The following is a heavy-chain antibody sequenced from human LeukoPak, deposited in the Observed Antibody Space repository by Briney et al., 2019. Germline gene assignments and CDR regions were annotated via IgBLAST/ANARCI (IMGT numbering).Heavy chain of an antibody. CDR2: TSGSGGST. D-gene: IGHD6-19*01. V-gene: IGHV3-23*01. J-gene: IGHJ4*02. CDR3: ARLYSSGWSLFDY. Sequence: PGGSLRLSCAASGFTFSSYAMSWVRQTPGKGLEWVSATSGSGGSTFYADSVKGRFTISRDNSKNTLYLQMNSLRAEDTAVYYCARLYSSGWSLFDYWGQGTLVIVSS. CDR1: GFTFSSYA.